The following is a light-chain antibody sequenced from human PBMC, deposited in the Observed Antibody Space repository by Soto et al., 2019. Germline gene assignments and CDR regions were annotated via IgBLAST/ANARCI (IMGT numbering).Light chain of an antibody. J-gene: IGKJ4*01. CDR3: QQSISAPLT. V-gene: IGKV1-39*01. Sequence: DIQMTQSPSSLSAXVGDRVTITCRASQSISIYLNWYQQKLGEAPKLLIYAASSLQSGVPSRFSGSGSGTDFTLTISSLQPEDSASYFCQQSISAPLTFGGGTKVEIK. CDR1: QSISIY. CDR2: AAS.